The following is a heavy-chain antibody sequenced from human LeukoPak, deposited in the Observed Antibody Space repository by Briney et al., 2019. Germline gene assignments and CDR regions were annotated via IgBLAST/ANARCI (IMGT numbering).Heavy chain of an antibody. CDR1: GGSISSYY. Sequence: PSETLSLTCTVPGGSISSYYWSWLRQPPGKGLEWFGYIYYSGSTNYNPSLKSRVTISVDTSKNQFSLKLSSVSAADTAVYYCARVRWDFWSGYYLDYWGQGTLVTVSS. CDR3: ARVRWDFWSGYYLDY. V-gene: IGHV4-59*01. J-gene: IGHJ4*02. D-gene: IGHD3-3*01. CDR2: IYYSGST.